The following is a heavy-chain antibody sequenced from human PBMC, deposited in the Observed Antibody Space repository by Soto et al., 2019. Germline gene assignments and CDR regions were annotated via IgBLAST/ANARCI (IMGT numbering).Heavy chain of an antibody. D-gene: IGHD3-22*01. V-gene: IGHV4-59*08. J-gene: IGHJ6*02. CDR1: GGSISSYY. Sequence: PSETLSLTCTVSGGSISSYYWSWIRQPPGKGLEWIVYIYYSGITNYNPSFKSRVTMSVDTSKNQFSLKLSSVTAADTAVFYCARHGIRYYYDSSDYYALDVWGQGTTVTVSS. CDR3: ARHGIRYYYDSSDYYALDV. CDR2: IYYSGIT.